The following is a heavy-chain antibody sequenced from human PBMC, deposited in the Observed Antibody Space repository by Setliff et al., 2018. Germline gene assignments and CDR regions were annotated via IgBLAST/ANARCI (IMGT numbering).Heavy chain of an antibody. CDR1: GYTLTSYG. CDR2: ISVYNGNT. Sequence: ASVKVSCKASGYTLTSYGFSWVRQAPGQGLEWMGRISVYNGNTNYGQKYQGRVAMTTDTSTNTVYMELRSLRSDDTAVYFCVREYSGGGLTWGQGTMVTVSS. V-gene: IGHV1-18*01. D-gene: IGHD1-26*01. CDR3: VREYSGGGLT. J-gene: IGHJ3*01.